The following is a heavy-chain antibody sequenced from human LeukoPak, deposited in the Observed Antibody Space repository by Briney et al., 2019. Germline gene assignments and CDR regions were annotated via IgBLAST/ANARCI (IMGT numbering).Heavy chain of an antibody. V-gene: IGHV1-69*04. CDR3: ARGRITIAARPYYGMDV. CDR1: GGTFSSYA. D-gene: IGHD6-6*01. Sequence: GASVKVSCKASGGTFSSYAIIWVRQAPGQGLEWMGRIIPILGIANYAQKFQGRVTITADKSTSTAYMELSSLRSEDTAVYYCARGRITIAARPYYGMDVWGQGTTVTVSS. J-gene: IGHJ6*02. CDR2: IIPILGIA.